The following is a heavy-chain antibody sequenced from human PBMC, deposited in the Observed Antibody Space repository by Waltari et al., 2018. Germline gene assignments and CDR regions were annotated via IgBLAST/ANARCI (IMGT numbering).Heavy chain of an antibody. CDR3: ASIAWELLRPYYYYMDV. CDR1: GGSISSRSYY. J-gene: IGHJ6*03. Sequence: QLQLQESGPGLVQPSETLSLPCTVSGGSISSRSYYWGWIRQPPGKGLEWIGSIYYSGSTYYNPSLKSRVTISVDTSKNQFSLKLSSVTAADTAVYYCASIAWELLRPYYYYMDVWGKGTTVTVSS. D-gene: IGHD1-26*01. CDR2: IYYSGST. V-gene: IGHV4-39*01.